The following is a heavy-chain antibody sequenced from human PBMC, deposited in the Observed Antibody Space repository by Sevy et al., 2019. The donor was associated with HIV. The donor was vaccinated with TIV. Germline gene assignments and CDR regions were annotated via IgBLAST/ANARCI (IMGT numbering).Heavy chain of an antibody. V-gene: IGHV4-4*02. J-gene: IGHJ4*02. Sequence: SEILSLTCAVSGGSISSDNFWSWVRQPPGKGLQWIGDIYQSGSTNYSPSLGSRVTMSVDKSKNQFSLRLTSVTAADTAVYFCARLQGEYSDSDAFSMFFFDYWGQGALVTVSS. CDR1: GGSISSDNF. CDR3: ARLQGEYSDSDAFSMFFFDY. CDR2: IYQSGST. D-gene: IGHD3-22*01.